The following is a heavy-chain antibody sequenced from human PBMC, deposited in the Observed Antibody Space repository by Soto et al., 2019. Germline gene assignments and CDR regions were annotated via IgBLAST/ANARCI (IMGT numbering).Heavy chain of an antibody. J-gene: IGHJ4*02. CDR1: GGTSNNYY. CDR3: ARAGAATLSDY. Sequence: PSETLSLTCSVSGGTSNNYYCSWIRQPPGKGLEWIGYMYYSGSTNYNPSLKSRVTISVDTSENQFSLKLSSVTAADTAVYYCARAGAATLSDYWGQGTLVTVSS. D-gene: IGHD2-15*01. V-gene: IGHV4-59*01. CDR2: MYYSGST.